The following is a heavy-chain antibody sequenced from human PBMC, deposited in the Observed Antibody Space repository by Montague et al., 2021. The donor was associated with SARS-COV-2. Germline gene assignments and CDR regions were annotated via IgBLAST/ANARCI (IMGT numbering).Heavy chain of an antibody. V-gene: IGHV3-48*02. Sequence: SLRLSCAASGFTFSSYSMNWVRQAPGKGLEWVSYISSSSSTIYYADSVKGRFTISRDNAKNSLYLQMSSLRDEDTAVYYCAREGSIAVAGLLDYWGQGTLVTVSS. CDR1: GFTFSSYS. CDR2: ISSSSSTI. CDR3: AREGSIAVAGLLDY. J-gene: IGHJ4*02. D-gene: IGHD6-19*01.